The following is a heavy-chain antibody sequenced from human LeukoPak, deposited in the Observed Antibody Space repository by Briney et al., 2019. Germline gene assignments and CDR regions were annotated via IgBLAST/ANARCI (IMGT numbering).Heavy chain of an antibody. CDR3: ARVQYQLPHYYMDV. D-gene: IGHD2-2*01. CDR2: IYYSGST. CDR1: AGSISSYY. V-gene: IGHV4-59*01. Sequence: NASETLSLTCTVSAGSISSYYWSWIRQPPGKGLEWIGYIYYSGSTNYNPSLKSRVTISVDTSKNQFSLKLSSVTAADTAVYYGARVQYQLPHYYMDVWGKGTTVTVSS. J-gene: IGHJ6*03.